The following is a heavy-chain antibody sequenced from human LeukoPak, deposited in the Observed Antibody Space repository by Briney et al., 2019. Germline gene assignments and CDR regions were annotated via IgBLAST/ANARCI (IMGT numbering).Heavy chain of an antibody. CDR1: GFTFSSYW. CDR3: TTRKGHFDWFPFDI. Sequence: KTGGSLRLSCTASGFTFSSYWMHWVRQAPGKGLEWVGRIKSKTDGGTTEYAAPVKGRFTISRDDSKNTLYLQMNSLKTEDTAVYYCTTRKGHFDWFPFDIWGQGTMVTVSS. V-gene: IGHV3-15*01. D-gene: IGHD3-9*01. CDR2: IKSKTDGGTT. J-gene: IGHJ3*02.